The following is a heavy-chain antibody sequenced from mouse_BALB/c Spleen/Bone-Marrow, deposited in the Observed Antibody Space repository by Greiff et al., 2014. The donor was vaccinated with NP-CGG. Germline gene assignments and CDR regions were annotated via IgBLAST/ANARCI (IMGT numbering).Heavy chain of an antibody. CDR2: IDPANGNT. V-gene: IGHV14-3*02. J-gene: IGHJ3*01. CDR1: GFNIKDTY. D-gene: IGHD2-14*01. CDR3: ATYYRYDRRFAY. Sequence: VQLKQSGAELVKPGASVKLSCTASGFNIKDTYMHWVKQRPEQGLEWIGRIDPANGNTKYDPKFQGKATITADTSSNTAYLQLRSLTSEDTAVYYCATYYRYDRRFAYWGQGTLVTVSA.